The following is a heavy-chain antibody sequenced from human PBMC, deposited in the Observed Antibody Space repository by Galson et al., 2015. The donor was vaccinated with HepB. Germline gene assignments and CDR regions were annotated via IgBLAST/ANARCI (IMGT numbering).Heavy chain of an antibody. V-gene: IGHV5-51*01. CDR2: IFPHDSDT. J-gene: IGHJ6*02. CDR3: ARHNHPLYYYVLDD. Sequence: QSGAEVKKPGESLRISCKASRYRFPNYWIGWVRQVPGNGLEWVGIIFPHDSDTRYSPSFRGQVTISADKSISTVYLQWSSLKASDAAIYFCARHNHPLYYYVLDDWGPGTTVTVSS. D-gene: IGHD1-14*01. CDR1: RYRFPNYW.